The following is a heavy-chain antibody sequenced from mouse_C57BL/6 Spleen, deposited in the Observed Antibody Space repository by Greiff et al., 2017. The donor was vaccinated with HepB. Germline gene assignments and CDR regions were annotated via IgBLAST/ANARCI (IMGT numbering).Heavy chain of an antibody. CDR3: AREPREDYFDY. V-gene: IGHV1-19*01. CDR1: GYTFTDYY. Sequence: EVQLVESGPVLVKPGASVKMSCKASGYTFTDYYMNWVKQSHGKSLEWIGVINPYNGGTSYNQKFKGKATLTVDKSSSTAYMELNSLTSEDSAVYYCAREPREDYFDYWGQGTTLTVSS. J-gene: IGHJ2*01. CDR2: INPYNGGT.